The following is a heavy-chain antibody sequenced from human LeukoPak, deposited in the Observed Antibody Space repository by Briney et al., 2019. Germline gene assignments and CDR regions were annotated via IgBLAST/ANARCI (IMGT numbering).Heavy chain of an antibody. CDR1: GFTFSDYY. J-gene: IGHJ4*02. V-gene: IGHV3-21*01. D-gene: IGHD4-17*01. CDR3: ARDPSNYGDHYFDY. Sequence: GGSLRLSCAASGFTFSDYYMNWVRQAPGKGLEWVSSISSSSSYIYYADSVKGRFTISRDNAKNSLYLQVNSLRAEDTAVYYCARDPSNYGDHYFDYWGQGTLVTVSS. CDR2: ISSSSSYI.